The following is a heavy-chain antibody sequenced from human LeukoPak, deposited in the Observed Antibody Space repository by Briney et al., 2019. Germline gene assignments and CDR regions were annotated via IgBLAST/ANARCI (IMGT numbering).Heavy chain of an antibody. CDR1: GFTFSSYS. D-gene: IGHD2-2*01. V-gene: IGHV3-21*01. CDR3: ARSRKGYQLLSTNRDYYYMDV. J-gene: IGHJ6*03. CDR2: ISSSSSYI. Sequence: AGGSLRLSCAPSGFTFSSYSMNWVRQAPGKGLEWVSSISSSSSYIYYADSVKGRFTISRDNAKNSLYLQMNSLRAEDTAVYYCARSRKGYQLLSTNRDYYYMDVWGKGTTVTVFS.